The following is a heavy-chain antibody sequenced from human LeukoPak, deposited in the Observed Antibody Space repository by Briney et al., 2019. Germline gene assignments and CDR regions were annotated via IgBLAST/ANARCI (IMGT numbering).Heavy chain of an antibody. CDR1: GFTFSNYW. V-gene: IGHV3-74*01. D-gene: IGHD6-13*01. CDR3: ASQYSSSWGLDY. J-gene: IGHJ4*02. Sequence: GGSLRLSCAASGFTFSNYWMHWVRQAPGKGLVWVSRINSGGTPTNYADSVKGRFTISRDNAKNTLYLQMNSLRPEDTAVYYCASQYSSSWGLDYWGQGPWSPSPQ. CDR2: INSGGTPT.